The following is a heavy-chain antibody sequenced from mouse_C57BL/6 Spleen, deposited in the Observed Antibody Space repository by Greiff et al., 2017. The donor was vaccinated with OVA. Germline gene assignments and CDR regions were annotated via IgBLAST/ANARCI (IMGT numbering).Heavy chain of an antibody. CDR3: ARHGDGNYFDY. Sequence: QVQLKESGPGLVAPSQSLTITCTVSGFSLTSYGVHWVRQPPGKGLEWLVVIWSDGSTTYNSALKSRLSISKDNSKIHVFLKMNILQTDYTAMYYCARHGDGNYFDYWGQGTTLTVSS. J-gene: IGHJ2*01. D-gene: IGHD2-3*01. CDR2: IWSDGST. CDR1: GFSLTSYG. V-gene: IGHV2-6-1*01.